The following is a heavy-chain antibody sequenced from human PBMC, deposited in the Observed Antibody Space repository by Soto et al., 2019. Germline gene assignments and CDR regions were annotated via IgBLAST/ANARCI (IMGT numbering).Heavy chain of an antibody. V-gene: IGHV4-31*03. CDR3: ARDVGMVYGDNNWFGP. J-gene: IGHJ5*02. Sequence: SETLSLTCTVSGGSISSGGYYWSWIRQHPGKGLEWIGYIYYSGSTYYNPSLKSRVTISVDTSKNQFSLKLSSVTAADTAVYYCARDVGMVYGDNNWFGPWGQGTLVTVSS. D-gene: IGHD2-8*01. CDR2: IYYSGST. CDR1: GGSISSGGYY.